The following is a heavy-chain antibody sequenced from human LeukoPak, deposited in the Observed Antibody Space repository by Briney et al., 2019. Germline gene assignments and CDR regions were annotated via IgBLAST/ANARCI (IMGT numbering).Heavy chain of an antibody. CDR3: ARRGVTTNAVDI. D-gene: IGHD4-17*01. J-gene: IGHJ3*02. Sequence: SVTLSLTCTVSGGSISSYYWSWIRQPPGKGLEWIGYIFYSGITSYNPSLKSRVTISVDTSKNQFSLKLSSVTAADTAVYYCARRGVTTNAVDIWGQGTMVTVSS. CDR1: GGSISSYY. CDR2: IFYSGIT. V-gene: IGHV4-59*08.